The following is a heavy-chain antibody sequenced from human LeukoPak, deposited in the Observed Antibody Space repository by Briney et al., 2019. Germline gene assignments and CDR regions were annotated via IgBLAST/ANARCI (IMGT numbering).Heavy chain of an antibody. D-gene: IGHD3-22*01. CDR1: GFTFNNYC. Sequence: GGSLRLSCAASGFTFNNYCMNWVRQAPGKGLEWVAFIGGSGGNTYYADSVKGRFSISRDNSKNTLYLQMNSLRAEDTAVYYCAKDRKAYSSGFDTWGQGTLVTVSS. J-gene: IGHJ4*02. CDR2: IGGSGGNT. V-gene: IGHV3-23*01. CDR3: AKDRKAYSSGFDT.